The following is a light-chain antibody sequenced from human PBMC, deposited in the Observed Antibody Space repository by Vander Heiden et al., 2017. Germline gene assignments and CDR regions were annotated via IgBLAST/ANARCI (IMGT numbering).Light chain of an antibody. V-gene: IGKV3-11*01. CDR3: QQRSNGHPTWT. CDR2: DAS. J-gene: IGKJ1*01. Sequence: EIVLTQSPATLSLSPGERATLSCRASQSVSSYLAGYQQKPGQAPRLLIYDASNRATGIKARFSGSGYGTDFTLTISSLEPEDFAVYYCQQRSNGHPTWTFGQGTKVEIK. CDR1: QSVSSY.